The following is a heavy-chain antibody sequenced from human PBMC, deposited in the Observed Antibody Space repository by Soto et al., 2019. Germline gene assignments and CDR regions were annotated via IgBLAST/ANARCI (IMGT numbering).Heavy chain of an antibody. CDR2: TNSDGSST. Sequence: PGGSLRLSCAASGFTFSSYWMHWVRQAPGKGLVWVSRTNSDGSSTSYADSVKGRFTISRDNAKNTLHLQMNSLRPEDTAVYYCAREGRGVVVPGGMDVWGQGTTVTVS. J-gene: IGHJ6*02. V-gene: IGHV3-74*01. CDR3: AREGRGVVVPGGMDV. D-gene: IGHD2-2*01. CDR1: GFTFSSYW.